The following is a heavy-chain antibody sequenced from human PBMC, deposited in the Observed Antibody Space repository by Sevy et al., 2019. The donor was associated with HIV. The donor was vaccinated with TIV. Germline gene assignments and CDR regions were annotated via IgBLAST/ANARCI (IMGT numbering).Heavy chain of an antibody. CDR1: GFTFDDYG. D-gene: IGHD2-21*02. CDR2: INGNGATT. J-gene: IGHJ4*02. Sequence: GGSLRLSCAASGFTFDDYGMSWVRQAPGKGLEWVSGINGNGATTDYAASVKGRFTISRDNVRNSLYLQMNSLRGEDTAFYYCARERSCGGDCYYFEKWGQGTLVTVSS. V-gene: IGHV3-20*04. CDR3: ARERSCGGDCYYFEK.